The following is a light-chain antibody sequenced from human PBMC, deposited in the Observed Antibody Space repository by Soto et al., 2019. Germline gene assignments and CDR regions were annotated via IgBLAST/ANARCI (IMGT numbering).Light chain of an antibody. CDR2: AAS. Sequence: IQLTQSPSALSASVGDSVTITCRASQGISSYLAWYQQKPGKVPKLLSYAASSLQSGFPSRFSGSGSGTDFTLTITSLQPEDAATYYCQKYNSAPLTFGGGTKVDI. V-gene: IGKV1-27*01. J-gene: IGKJ4*01. CDR3: QKYNSAPLT. CDR1: QGISSY.